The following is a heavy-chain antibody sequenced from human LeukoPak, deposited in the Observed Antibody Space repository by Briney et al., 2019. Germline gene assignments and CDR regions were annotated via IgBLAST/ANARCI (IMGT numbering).Heavy chain of an antibody. J-gene: IGHJ4*02. D-gene: IGHD3-3*01. CDR3: AAKYELTKV. CDR2: IYSGGTT. Sequence: GALRLSCVASGFPVSSNYMNWVRQAPGKGLEWVSVIYSGGTTHYADSVKGRFTISRDNSKKTLYLQMNSLRAEDTAVYYCAAKYELTKVWGQGTLVTVSS. CDR1: GFPVSSNY. V-gene: IGHV3-53*01.